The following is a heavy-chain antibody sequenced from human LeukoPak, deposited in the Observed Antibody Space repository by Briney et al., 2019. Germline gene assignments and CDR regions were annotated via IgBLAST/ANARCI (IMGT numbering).Heavy chain of an antibody. Sequence: GGSLRLSCAASGFTFSSYAMSWVRQAPGKGLEWVSAISGSGGSTYYADSVKGRFTISRDNSKNTLYLQMNSLRAEDTAVYYCAKDGTSPFGYYYMDVWGKGTTVTVPS. CDR1: GFTFSSYA. CDR3: AKDGTSPFGYYYMDV. J-gene: IGHJ6*03. CDR2: ISGSGGST. V-gene: IGHV3-23*01. D-gene: IGHD2-2*01.